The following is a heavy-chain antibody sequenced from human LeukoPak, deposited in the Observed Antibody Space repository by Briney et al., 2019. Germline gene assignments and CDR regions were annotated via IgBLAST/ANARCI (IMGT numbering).Heavy chain of an antibody. CDR3: ARLSDYRRQFDY. J-gene: IGHJ4*02. D-gene: IGHD4-11*01. CDR1: GCIFTSYW. V-gene: IGHV5-51*01. CDR2: IYPGASDT. Sequence: GGSLQISCKGSGCIFTSYWIGWVRQLPGKGLEGMGIIYPGASDTRYSPSFQGQVTISADKSISTAYLQWSSLKASDTAMYYCARLSDYRRQFDYWGQGTLVTVSS.